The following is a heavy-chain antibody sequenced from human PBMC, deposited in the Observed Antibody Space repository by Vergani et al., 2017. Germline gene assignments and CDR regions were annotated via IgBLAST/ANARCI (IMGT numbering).Heavy chain of an antibody. J-gene: IGHJ6*02. CDR3: ARRSQSRYETYYYYGMDV. CDR1: GGSISSYY. D-gene: IGHD5-12*01. Sequence: QVQLQESGPGLVKPSETLSLTCTVSGGSISSYYWSWIRQPQGKGLEWIGYIYYSGSTNYNPSLKSPVSISVDTSKNHFSLKLSSVTAADTAVYYCARRSQSRYETYYYYGMDVWGQGTTVTVSS. CDR2: IYYSGST. V-gene: IGHV4-59*01.